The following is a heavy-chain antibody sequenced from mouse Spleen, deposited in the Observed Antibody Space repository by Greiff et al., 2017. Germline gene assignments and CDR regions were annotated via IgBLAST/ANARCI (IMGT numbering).Heavy chain of an antibody. D-gene: IGHD1-1*01. CDR1: GYAFSSSW. V-gene: IGHV1-82*01. CDR3: ARSYYGSERYFDY. CDR2: IYPGDGDT. J-gene: IGHJ2*01. Sequence: QVQLQQSGPELVKPGASVKISCKASGYAFSSSWMNWVKQRPGKGLEWIGRIYPGDGDTNYNGKFKGKATLTADKSSSTAYMQLSSLTSEDSAVYFCARSYYGSERYFDYWGQGTTLTVSS.